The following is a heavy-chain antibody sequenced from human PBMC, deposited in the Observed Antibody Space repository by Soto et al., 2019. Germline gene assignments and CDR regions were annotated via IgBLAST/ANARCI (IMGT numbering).Heavy chain of an antibody. Sequence: ASVKVSCKASGYTFTSYYMHWVRQAPGQGLEWMGIINPSGGSTSYAQKFQGRVTMTRDTSTSTVYMELRSLRSEDTAVYYCALTTVTTDWFDPWGQGTLVTVSS. J-gene: IGHJ5*02. V-gene: IGHV1-46*01. CDR2: INPSGGST. CDR3: ALTTVTTDWFDP. D-gene: IGHD4-17*01. CDR1: GYTFTSYY.